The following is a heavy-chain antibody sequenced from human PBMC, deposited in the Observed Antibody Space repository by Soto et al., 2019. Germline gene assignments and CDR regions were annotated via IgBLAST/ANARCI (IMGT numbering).Heavy chain of an antibody. D-gene: IGHD3-22*01. CDR3: ARAGHYYDSSGYAN. V-gene: IGHV1-18*01. J-gene: IGHJ4*02. Sequence: QVKLVQSGAEVKKPGTSMKVSCKASGYTFGTSGISWIRQAPGQGLEWMGWISAYNGNTNYEQKLQDRVTMTTDTSTNTAYLELRILRSDDTAVYYSARAGHYYDSSGYANWGQGTLVTVSS. CDR1: GYTFGTSG. CDR2: ISAYNGNT.